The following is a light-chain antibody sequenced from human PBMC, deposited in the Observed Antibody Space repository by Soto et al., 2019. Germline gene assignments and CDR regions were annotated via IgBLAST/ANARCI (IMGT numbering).Light chain of an antibody. J-gene: IGKJ5*01. Sequence: EIVLTQSPATLSLSPGERATLSCRASQSVRSFLAWYQQKPGQAPRLLIYDASNRATGVPGRFSGSGSGTDFTLTISSLEPEDFAVYYCQQRSSWPPAFGQGTRLEIK. V-gene: IGKV3-11*01. CDR2: DAS. CDR3: QQRSSWPPA. CDR1: QSVRSF.